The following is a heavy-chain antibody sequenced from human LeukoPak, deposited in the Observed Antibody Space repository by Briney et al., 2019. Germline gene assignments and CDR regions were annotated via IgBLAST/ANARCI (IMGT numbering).Heavy chain of an antibody. J-gene: IGHJ4*02. CDR3: ASGLELDY. Sequence: TGGSLRLSCAASGFTFSSYWMRWVRQAPGKGLEWVANIKQDGREKNYVDSVKGRFTISRDNAKNSLYLQMNSLRAEDTAVYYCASGLELDYWGQGTLVTVSS. V-gene: IGHV3-7*03. CDR1: GFTFSSYW. CDR2: IKQDGREK.